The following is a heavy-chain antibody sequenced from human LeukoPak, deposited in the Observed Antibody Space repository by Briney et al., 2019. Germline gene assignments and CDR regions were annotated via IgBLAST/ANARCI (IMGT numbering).Heavy chain of an antibody. CDR3: AKDGPVDIVGLDC. Sequence: GGSLRLSCAASGFSVGDNYMSWVRQAPGKGLEWVSVIYSSGEIYYIESVEGRFTISRDNSKNTLYLQMNSLRAEDTAVYYCAKDGPVDIVGLDCWGQGTLVTVSS. CDR1: GFSVGDNY. V-gene: IGHV3-66*03. J-gene: IGHJ4*02. D-gene: IGHD5-12*01. CDR2: IYSSGEI.